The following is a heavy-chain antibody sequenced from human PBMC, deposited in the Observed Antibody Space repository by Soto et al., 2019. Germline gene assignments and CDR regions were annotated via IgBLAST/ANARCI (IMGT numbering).Heavy chain of an antibody. V-gene: IGHV1-18*01. CDR2: ISAYNGNT. J-gene: IGHJ6*03. D-gene: IGHD3-9*01. CDR3: ARGPLLRYFDWSRNYYYYYMDV. CDR1: GYTFTSYG. Sequence: QVQLVQSGAEVKKPGASVKVSCKASGYTFTSYGISWVRQAPGQGLEWMGWISAYNGNTNYAQKLQGRVTMTTDTSTSTAYMELRSLRSDDTAVYYCARGPLLRYFDWSRNYYYYYMDVWGKGTTVTVSS.